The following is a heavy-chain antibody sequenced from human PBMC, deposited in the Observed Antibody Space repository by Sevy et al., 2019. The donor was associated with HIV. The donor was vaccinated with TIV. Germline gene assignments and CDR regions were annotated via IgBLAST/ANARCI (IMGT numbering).Heavy chain of an antibody. V-gene: IGHV3-33*01. J-gene: IGHJ4*02. D-gene: IGHD1-1*01. Sequence: GGSLRLSCAASGFTFRKYGMHWDRQAPGKGLGWVAVIWWDGSEKYYADSVKGRFTISRDNSEDMMYLQMRSLRADDTAMYYCVRDPQINDIAESGIIHWGQGTLVTVSS. CDR2: IWWDGSEK. CDR1: GFTFRKYG. CDR3: VRDPQINDIAESGIIH.